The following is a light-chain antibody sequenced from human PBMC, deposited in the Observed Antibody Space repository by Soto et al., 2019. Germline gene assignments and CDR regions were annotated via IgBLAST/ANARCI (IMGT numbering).Light chain of an antibody. Sequence: QSGLTQPASVSVSPGQSIAISCTGTSSDVGGYNYVSWYQQHPGKAPKLLLSEVSNRPSGVSDRFSGSKSGNTASLTISGLQTKEEADYYCSSLTSAYTFVFGTGPKVTVL. CDR1: SSDVGGYNY. V-gene: IGLV2-14*01. CDR2: EVS. CDR3: SSLTSAYTFV. J-gene: IGLJ1*01.